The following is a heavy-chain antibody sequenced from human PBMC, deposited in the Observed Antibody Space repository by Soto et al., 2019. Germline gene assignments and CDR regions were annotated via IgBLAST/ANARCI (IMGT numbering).Heavy chain of an antibody. J-gene: IGHJ4*02. CDR1: GFTFSTYS. V-gene: IGHV3-64*07. CDR3: ARGVPDQGEKRLYDY. CDR2: IKSYGGRT. Sequence: EVQLVESGGDLVQPGGSLRLSCAASGFTFSTYSMHWVRQAPGKGLEYVSSIKSYGGRTYYADGVKGRFTISRDDSKNTLYLQMGSLRAEDMAVYYCARGVPDQGEKRLYDYWGQGTLVTVSS.